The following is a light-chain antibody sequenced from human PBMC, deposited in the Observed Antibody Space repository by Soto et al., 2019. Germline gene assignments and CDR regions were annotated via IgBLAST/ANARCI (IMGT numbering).Light chain of an antibody. CDR3: QQYEKWPPSIT. CDR2: GGS. V-gene: IGKV3-15*01. CDR1: QPVNNN. Sequence: IEMTQSPATLSSSPGDRATLSCRASQPVNNNLAWYQHKPGQAPRLLIYGGSTRATGISARFSGGVCVTEFTLTISSLQSEDFTVYYCQQYEKWPPSITFGQGTRLEIK. J-gene: IGKJ5*01.